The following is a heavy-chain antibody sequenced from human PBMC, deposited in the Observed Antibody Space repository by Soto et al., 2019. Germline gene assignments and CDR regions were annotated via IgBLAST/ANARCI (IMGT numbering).Heavy chain of an antibody. J-gene: IGHJ4*02. V-gene: IGHV3-23*01. CDR1: GLTFSSYA. CDR3: AAHYDYVWGSYRERLDY. D-gene: IGHD3-16*02. CDR2: ISGSGGST. Sequence: GGSLRLSCAASGLTFSSYAMSWVRQAPGKGLEWVSAISGSGGSTYCADSVKGRFTISRDNSKNTLYLQMNSLRAEDTAVYYCAAHYDYVWGSYRERLDYWGQGTLVTVSS.